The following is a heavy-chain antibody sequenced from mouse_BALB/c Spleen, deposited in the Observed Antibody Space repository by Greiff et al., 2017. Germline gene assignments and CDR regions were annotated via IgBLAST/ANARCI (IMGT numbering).Heavy chain of an antibody. Sequence: VQLQQSGAELVKPGASVKLSCTASGFNIKDYYMHWVKQRPEQGLEWIGWIDPENGNTIYDPKFQGKASITADTSSNTAYLQLSSLTSEDTAVYYCANLPYWGQGTLVTVSA. CDR2: IDPENGNT. CDR3: ANLPY. J-gene: IGHJ3*01. V-gene: IGHV14-1*02. CDR1: GFNIKDYY.